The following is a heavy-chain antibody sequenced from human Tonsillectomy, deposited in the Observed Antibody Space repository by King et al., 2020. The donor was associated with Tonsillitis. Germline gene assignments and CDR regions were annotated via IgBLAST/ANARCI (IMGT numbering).Heavy chain of an antibody. J-gene: IGHJ2*01. CDR1: GGSFSTYY. Sequence: VQLQQWGAGLLKPSETLSLTCAVYGGSFSTYYWTWIRQPPGTGLEWIGEINHSGSTNYNPSLKSRVIISADTSKNQFSLNLTSVTAADTAVYYWASLLSDSSGHYYWYFDLWGRGTLVTVSS. V-gene: IGHV4-34*01. D-gene: IGHD3-22*01. CDR3: ASLLSDSSGHYYWYFDL. CDR2: INHSGST.